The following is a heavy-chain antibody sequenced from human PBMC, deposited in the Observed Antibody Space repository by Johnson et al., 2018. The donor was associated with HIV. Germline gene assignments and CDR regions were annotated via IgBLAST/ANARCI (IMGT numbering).Heavy chain of an antibody. CDR1: GFTFDDYG. J-gene: IGHJ3*02. CDR2: INWNGGST. V-gene: IGHV3-20*04. D-gene: IGHD3-16*02. Sequence: VQLVESGGGVVRPGGSLRLSCAASGFTFDDYGMSWVRQAPGKGLEWVSGINWNGGSTGYADSVKGRFTISRDNSKNTFYLQMNSLRTEDTALYYCARDRTSYGWIHDAFDIWGQGTMVTVSS. CDR3: ARDRTSYGWIHDAFDI.